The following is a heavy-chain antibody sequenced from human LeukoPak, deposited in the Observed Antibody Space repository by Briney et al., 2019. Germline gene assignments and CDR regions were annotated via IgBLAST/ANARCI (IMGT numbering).Heavy chain of an antibody. CDR3: AINGGGDSGYGNFDY. J-gene: IGHJ4*02. CDR2: IRYDGRNK. CDR1: GFTFSSYE. D-gene: IGHD5-12*01. Sequence: GGSLRLSCAASGFTFSSYEMNWVRQAPGKGLEWVAFIRYDGRNKYYADSVKGRFTTSRDNAKNSLYLQMNSLRAEDTAFYYCAINGGGDSGYGNFDYWGQGTLVTVSS. V-gene: IGHV3-30*02.